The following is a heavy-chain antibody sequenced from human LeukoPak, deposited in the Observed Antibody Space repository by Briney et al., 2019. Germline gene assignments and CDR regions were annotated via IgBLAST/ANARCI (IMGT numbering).Heavy chain of an antibody. V-gene: IGHV3-66*01. D-gene: IGHD4-17*01. CDR3: ARDLMEEGYGDYASNWFDP. CDR2: IYSGGST. CDR1: GFTVSSNY. Sequence: PGGSLRLSCAASGFTVSSNYMSWVRQAPGKGLEWVSVIYSGGSTYYADSVKGRFTISRDNSKNTLYLQMNSLRAEDTAVYYCARDLMEEGYGDYASNWFDPWGQGTLVTVSS. J-gene: IGHJ5*02.